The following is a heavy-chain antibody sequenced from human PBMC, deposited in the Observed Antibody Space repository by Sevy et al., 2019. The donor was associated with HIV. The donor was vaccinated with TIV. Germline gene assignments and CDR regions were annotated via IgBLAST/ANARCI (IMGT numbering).Heavy chain of an antibody. J-gene: IGHJ5*02. V-gene: IGHV1-46*01. D-gene: IGHD2-21*02. CDR3: ARADCGADCYPPNWFDP. CDR1: GYSFTAYY. CDR2: IDPNNNFT. Sequence: ASVKVSCKASGYSFTAYYIHWLRQAPGQGLEWMGIIDPNNNFTSYAQKFQGRVTLTRDTSTSTVYMQLSSLRSEDTALYYCARADCGADCYPPNWFDPWGQGTLVTVSS.